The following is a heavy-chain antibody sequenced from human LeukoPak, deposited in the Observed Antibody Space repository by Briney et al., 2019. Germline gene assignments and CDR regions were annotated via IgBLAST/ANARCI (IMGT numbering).Heavy chain of an antibody. J-gene: IGHJ4*02. CDR2: ISSSSSYI. V-gene: IGHV3-21*01. CDR1: GFTFSSYS. Sequence: PGGSLRLSCAASGFTFSSYSMNWVRQAPGKGLEWVSSISSSSSYIYYADSVEGRFTISRDNAKNSLYLQMNSLRAEDTAVYYCARDFYDILTGYYYWGQGTLVTVSS. D-gene: IGHD3-9*01. CDR3: ARDFYDILTGYYY.